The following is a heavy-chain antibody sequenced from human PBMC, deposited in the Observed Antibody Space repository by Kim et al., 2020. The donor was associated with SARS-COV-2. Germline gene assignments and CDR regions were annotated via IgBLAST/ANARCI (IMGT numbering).Heavy chain of an antibody. Sequence: GGSLRLSCAASGFTFSTYWMTWVRQAPGKGLEWVANVNQDGTKENYVDSVKGRFTISRDNAENSLYLQMDSLRAEDTAVYHCARDDTYYNDEIYYDNFDYWGQGTLVTVSS. D-gene: IGHD3-9*01. CDR1: GFTFSTYW. CDR2: VNQDGTKE. J-gene: IGHJ4*02. V-gene: IGHV3-7*01. CDR3: ARDDTYYNDEIYYDNFDY.